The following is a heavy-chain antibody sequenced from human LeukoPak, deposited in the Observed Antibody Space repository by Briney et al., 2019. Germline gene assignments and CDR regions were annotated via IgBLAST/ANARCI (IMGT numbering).Heavy chain of an antibody. V-gene: IGHV3-9*01. CDR1: GFTFGNYA. CDR3: AKDIRRSGGSIDY. D-gene: IGHD2-15*01. CDR2: ISCNSGSI. J-gene: IGHJ4*02. Sequence: GGSLRLSCAASGFTFGNYAMHWVRQAPGKGLEWVSGISCNSGSIGYADSVKGRFTISRDNAKNSLYLQMNSLRAEDTALYYCAKDIRRSGGSIDYWGQGTLVTVSS.